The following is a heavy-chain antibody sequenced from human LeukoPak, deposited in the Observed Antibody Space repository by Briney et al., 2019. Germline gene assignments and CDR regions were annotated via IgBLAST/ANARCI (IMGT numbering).Heavy chain of an antibody. J-gene: IGHJ4*02. CDR2: IYYSGST. CDR1: GGSISSYY. Sequence: PSETLSLTCTVSGGSISSYYWSWIRQPPGKGREWIGYIYYSGSTNYNPSLKSRVTISVDTSKNQFSLKRSSVTAADTAVYYCARLSGSSEVDYWGQGTLVTVSS. D-gene: IGHD3-10*01. V-gene: IGHV4-59*08. CDR3: ARLSGSSEVDY.